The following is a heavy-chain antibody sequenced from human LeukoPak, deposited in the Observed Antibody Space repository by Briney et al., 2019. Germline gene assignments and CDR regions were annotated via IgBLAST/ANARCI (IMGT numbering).Heavy chain of an antibody. Sequence: ASVKVSCKASGGTFSSYAISWVRQAPGQGLEWMGGIIPTFGTANYAQKFQGRVTITADESTSTAYMELSSLRSEDTAVYYCARDVPAAIMGSDYYYYMDVWGKGTTVTISS. D-gene: IGHD2-2*02. CDR3: ARDVPAAIMGSDYYYYMDV. V-gene: IGHV1-69*13. CDR2: IIPTFGTA. CDR1: GGTFSSYA. J-gene: IGHJ6*03.